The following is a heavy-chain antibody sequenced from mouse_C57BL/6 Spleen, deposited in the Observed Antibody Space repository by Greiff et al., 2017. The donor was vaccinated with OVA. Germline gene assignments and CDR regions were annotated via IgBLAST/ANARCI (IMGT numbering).Heavy chain of an antibody. CDR2: IHPNSGST. D-gene: IGHD3-3*01. CDR3: ARSRGHFDY. J-gene: IGHJ2*01. CDR1: GYTFTSYW. V-gene: IGHV1-64*01. Sequence: VQLQQPGAELVKPGASVKLSCKASGYTFTSYWMHWVKQRPGQGLEWIGMIHPNSGSTNYNEKFKSKATLPIDKSSSTAYMQLSSLTSDDAAVYYCARSRGHFDYWGQGTTLTVSA.